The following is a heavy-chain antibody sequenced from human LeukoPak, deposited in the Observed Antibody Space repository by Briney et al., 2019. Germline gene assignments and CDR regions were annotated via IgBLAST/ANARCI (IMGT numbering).Heavy chain of an antibody. CDR1: GFTFSSYS. CDR3: ARSGRLRYFDWLPYYFDY. Sequence: GGSLRLSRAASGFTFSSYSMNWVRQAPGKGLEWVSYISSSSSTIYYADSVKGRFTISRDNAKNSLYLQMNSLRAEDTAVYYCARSGRLRYFDWLPYYFDYWGQGTLVTVSS. J-gene: IGHJ4*02. CDR2: ISSSSSTI. V-gene: IGHV3-48*01. D-gene: IGHD3-9*01.